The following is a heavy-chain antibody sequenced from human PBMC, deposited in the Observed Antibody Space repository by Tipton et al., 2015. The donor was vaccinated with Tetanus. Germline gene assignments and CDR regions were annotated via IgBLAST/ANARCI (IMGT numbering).Heavy chain of an antibody. J-gene: IGHJ4*02. CDR1: GGSISSYY. V-gene: IGHV4-59*01. CDR2: VHYSGST. Sequence: TLSLTCTVSGGSISSYYWTWIRQPPGRGLEWIGYVHYSGSTNYSPSLRSRVTLSVDTSKNQFSLKLNSVTAADTAVYYCARGGIAAAGGGLDYWGQGTLVTVSS. D-gene: IGHD6-13*01. CDR3: ARGGIAAAGGGLDY.